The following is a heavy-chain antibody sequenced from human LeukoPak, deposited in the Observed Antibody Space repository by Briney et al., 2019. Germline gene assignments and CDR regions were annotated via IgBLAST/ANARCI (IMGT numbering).Heavy chain of an antibody. CDR3: AKSGGLVDLYYFYMDV. Sequence: GGSLRLSCVASGFTFSSCSMNWVRQAPGEGLEWVSYISSLSGTIYYADSVKGRFTISRDNAKNSLYLQMNSLRAEDTAVYFCAKSGGLVDLYYFYMDVWGKGTTVTISS. V-gene: IGHV3-48*01. J-gene: IGHJ6*03. CDR1: GFTFSSCS. CDR2: ISSLSGTI. D-gene: IGHD3-16*01.